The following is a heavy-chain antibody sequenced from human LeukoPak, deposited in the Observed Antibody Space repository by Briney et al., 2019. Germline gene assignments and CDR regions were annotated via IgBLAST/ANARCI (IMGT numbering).Heavy chain of an antibody. D-gene: IGHD6-19*01. CDR2: IYYTGKI. CDR1: GGFINSHY. J-gene: IGHJ4*02. CDR3: VRRDTGWNYFDY. V-gene: IGHV4-59*08. Sequence: PSETLSLTCAVSGGFINSHYWGWIRQPPGKGLQWIGDIYYTGKINYNPSLKSRVTITLDTSKDHLSLNLTSVLAADTAIYYCVRRDTGWNYFDYWGQAILVTVSS.